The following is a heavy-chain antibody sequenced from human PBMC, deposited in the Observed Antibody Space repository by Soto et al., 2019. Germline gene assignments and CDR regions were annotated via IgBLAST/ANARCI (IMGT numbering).Heavy chain of an antibody. Sequence: GASVKVSCKASGYTFTSYAISWVRQAPGQGLEWMGWISAYNGNTNYAQKLQGRVTMTTDTSKNTLYLQMNSLRAEDTAVYYCARVGGYGIAADGSDYWGQGTLVTVSS. D-gene: IGHD6-13*01. CDR3: ARVGGYGIAADGSDY. J-gene: IGHJ4*02. CDR2: ISAYNGNT. V-gene: IGHV1-18*01. CDR1: GYTFTSYA.